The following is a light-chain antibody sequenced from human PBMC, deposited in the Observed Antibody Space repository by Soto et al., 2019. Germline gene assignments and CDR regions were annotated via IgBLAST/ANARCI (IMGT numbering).Light chain of an antibody. V-gene: IGKV3-11*01. CDR1: QRVXGY. CDR2: NAS. CDR3: QQRSNGTST. Sequence: IVLTQYPATLSLSPGERSTLSCRASQRVXGYLAWYQQRPGQAPRVLXDNASNRATGSPVRLSGSGSGTDFTLTISSLDPEDFAVYYCQQRSNGTSTFGQGTRLEIK. J-gene: IGKJ5*01.